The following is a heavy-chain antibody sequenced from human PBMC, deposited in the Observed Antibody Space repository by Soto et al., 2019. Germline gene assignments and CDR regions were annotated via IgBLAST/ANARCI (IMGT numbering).Heavy chain of an antibody. CDR3: ARETLGYSGYDSPNAFDI. CDR2: IYYSGST. Sequence: SETLSLTCTVSGGSISSSSYYWGWIRQPPGKGLEWIGSIYYSGSTYYNPSLKSRVTISVDTSKNQFSLKLSSVTAADTAVHYCARETLGYSGYDSPNAFDIWGQGTMVTVSS. J-gene: IGHJ3*02. CDR1: GGSISSSSYY. V-gene: IGHV4-39*01. D-gene: IGHD5-12*01.